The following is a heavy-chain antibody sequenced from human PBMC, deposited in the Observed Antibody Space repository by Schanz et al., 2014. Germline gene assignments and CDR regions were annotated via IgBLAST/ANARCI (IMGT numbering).Heavy chain of an antibody. D-gene: IGHD5-18*01. Sequence: QVQLVESGGGLVKPGGSLRLSCAASGFTFSDYYMSWIRQAPGKGLEWVSYITYNGGTIYYADSVKGRFTISRDNSRNTLYLQMNSLRAEDTAVYYCVRVSFADPRLYRGMDRDIDYWGQGTLVTVSS. CDR1: GFTFSDYY. V-gene: IGHV3-11*04. CDR3: VRVSFADPRLYRGMDRDIDY. CDR2: ITYNGGTI. J-gene: IGHJ4*02.